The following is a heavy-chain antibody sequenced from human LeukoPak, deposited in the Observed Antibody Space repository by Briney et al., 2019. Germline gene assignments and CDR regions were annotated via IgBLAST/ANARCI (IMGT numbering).Heavy chain of an antibody. J-gene: IGHJ4*02. CDR1: GFTFSNYW. CDR2: INSDGSSI. CDR3: ATDPSGRVCDS. V-gene: IGHV3-74*01. Sequence: GGSLRLSCAASGFTFSNYWMHWVRQASGKGLVWVSRINSDGSSISYADSVKGRFTISRDNAKNTLYLQMNSLRAEDTAVYYCATDPSGRVCDSWGQGTLVTVSS. D-gene: IGHD3-10*01.